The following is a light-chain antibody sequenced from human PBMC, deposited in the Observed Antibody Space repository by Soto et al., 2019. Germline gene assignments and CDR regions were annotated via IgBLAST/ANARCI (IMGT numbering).Light chain of an antibody. CDR1: SSDVGGYNY. V-gene: IGLV2-8*01. CDR3: SSYTSSSKWV. CDR2: EVS. J-gene: IGLJ3*02. Sequence: QSALTQPPSASGSPGQSVTISCTGTSSDVGGYNYVSWYQQHPGKAPKLMIYEVSKRPSGVPDRFSGSKSGNTASLTISGLQAEDEADYYCSSYTSSSKWVFGGGTKLTVL.